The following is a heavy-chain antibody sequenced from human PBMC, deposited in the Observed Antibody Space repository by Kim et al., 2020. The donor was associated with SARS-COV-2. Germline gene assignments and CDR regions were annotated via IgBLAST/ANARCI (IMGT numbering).Heavy chain of an antibody. D-gene: IGHD3-10*01. Sequence: ASVKVSCKVSGYTLTELSMHWVRQAPGKGLEWMGGFDPEDGETIYAQKFQGRVTMTEDTSTDTAYMELSSLRSEDTAMYYCATEWGGGSGSSNWFDPWGQGTLVTVSS. CDR3: ATEWGGGSGSSNWFDP. CDR2: FDPEDGET. V-gene: IGHV1-24*01. CDR1: GYTLTELS. J-gene: IGHJ5*02.